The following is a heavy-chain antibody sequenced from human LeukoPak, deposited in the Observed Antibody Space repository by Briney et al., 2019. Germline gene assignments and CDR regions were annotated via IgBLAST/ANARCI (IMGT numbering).Heavy chain of an antibody. CDR2: INHSGST. CDR3: ARGGLAARRRGYFDY. J-gene: IGHJ4*02. CDR1: GGSISSYY. Sequence: SETLSLTCTVSGGSISSYYWSWIRQPPGKGLEWIGEINHSGSTNYNPSLKSRVTISVDTSKNQFSLKLSSVTAADTAVYYCARGGLAARRRGYFDYWGQGTLVTVSS. V-gene: IGHV4-34*01. D-gene: IGHD6-6*01.